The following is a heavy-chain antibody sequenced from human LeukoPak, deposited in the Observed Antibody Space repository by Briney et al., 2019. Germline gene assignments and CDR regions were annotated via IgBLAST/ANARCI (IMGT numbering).Heavy chain of an antibody. CDR2: IYTSGST. Sequence: PSETLSLTCTVSGGSISSYYWSWIRQPAGKGLEWIGRIYTSGSTNYNPSPKSRVTMSVDTSKNQFSLKLSSVTAADTAVYYCARVIYDYVWGSYRFGAFDIWGQGTMVTVSS. D-gene: IGHD3-16*02. J-gene: IGHJ3*02. CDR1: GGSISSYY. V-gene: IGHV4-4*07. CDR3: ARVIYDYVWGSYRFGAFDI.